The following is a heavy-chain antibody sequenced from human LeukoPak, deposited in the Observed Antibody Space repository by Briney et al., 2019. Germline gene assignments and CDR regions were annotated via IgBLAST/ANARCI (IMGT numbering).Heavy chain of an antibody. CDR3: ARGGITMVREAFDI. V-gene: IGHV4-30-4*01. CDR2: IYYSGST. J-gene: IGHJ3*02. D-gene: IGHD3-10*01. Sequence: PSETLSLTCTVSGGSISSGDYYWSWIRQPPGKGLEWIGYIYYSGSTYYNPSLKSRVTISVDTSKNQFSLKLSSVTAADTAVYYCARGGITMVREAFDIWGQGTMVTVSS. CDR1: GGSISSGDYY.